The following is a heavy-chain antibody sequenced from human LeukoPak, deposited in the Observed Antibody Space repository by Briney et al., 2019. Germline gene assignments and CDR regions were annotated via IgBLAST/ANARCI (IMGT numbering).Heavy chain of an antibody. D-gene: IGHD6-13*01. Sequence: GGSLRLSCAASGFTFSSYSMNWVRQAPGKGLEWVSYISSSSSTIYYADSVKGRLTISRDNAKNSLYLQMNSLRAEDTAVYYCARGQLVRTSPFDYWGQGTLVTVSS. V-gene: IGHV3-48*01. J-gene: IGHJ4*02. CDR1: GFTFSSYS. CDR2: ISSSSSTI. CDR3: ARGQLVRTSPFDY.